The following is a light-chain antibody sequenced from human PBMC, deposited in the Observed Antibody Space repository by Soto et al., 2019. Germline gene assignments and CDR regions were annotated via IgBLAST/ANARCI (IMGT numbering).Light chain of an antibody. J-gene: IGKJ1*01. CDR3: QQTYSIPWT. V-gene: IGKV1-39*01. CDR2: ATS. CDR1: QTISTY. Sequence: DIQMTQSPPSLSASLGDRVTITCRASQTISTYLSWYQHKPGRAPELLIYATSTLQSGVPSRFSGSGSGTDLTLTISSLQSEDFATYHCQQTYSIPWTFGQGTKVEIK.